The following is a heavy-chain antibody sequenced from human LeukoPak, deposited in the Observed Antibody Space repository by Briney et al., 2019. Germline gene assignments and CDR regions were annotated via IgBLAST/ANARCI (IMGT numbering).Heavy chain of an antibody. Sequence: GGSLRLSCAASGFTFDDYAMHWVRQVPGKGLEWVSGISWDSSSIGYGDSVKGRFTISRDNAKNSLYLQMNSLRAEDTAVYYCAREGAAYNWFDPWGQGTLVTVSS. V-gene: IGHV3-9*01. J-gene: IGHJ5*02. CDR1: GFTFDDYA. CDR3: AREGAAYNWFDP. D-gene: IGHD2-15*01. CDR2: ISWDSSSI.